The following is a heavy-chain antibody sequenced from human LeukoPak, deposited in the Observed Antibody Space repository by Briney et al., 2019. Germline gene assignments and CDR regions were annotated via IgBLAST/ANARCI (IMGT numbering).Heavy chain of an antibody. D-gene: IGHD2-2*01. V-gene: IGHV3-13*01. J-gene: IGHJ4*02. CDR1: GFTFSSYD. CDR2: IDTAGDT. CDR3: ARVPDVTRFDH. Sequence: PGGSLRLSCAASGFTFSSYDLHWVRQATGKGLEWVPPIDTAGDTYYPGSVKGRFTISRENAKNSLYLQMNSLRAGDTAVYYCARVPDVTRFDHWGQGTVVTVSS.